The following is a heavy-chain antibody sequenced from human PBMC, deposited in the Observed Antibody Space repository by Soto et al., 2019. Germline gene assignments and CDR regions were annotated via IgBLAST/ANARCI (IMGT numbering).Heavy chain of an antibody. V-gene: IGHV1-2*04. Sequence: ASVKVSCKASGYTFTGYYMHWVRQAPGQGLEWMGWINPNSGGTNYAQKFQGWVTMTRDTSISTAYMGLSRLRSDDTAVYYCARDFGITMVRGVIILPFDPWGQGTLVTVSS. CDR1: GYTFTGYY. D-gene: IGHD3-10*01. J-gene: IGHJ5*02. CDR2: INPNSGGT. CDR3: ARDFGITMVRGVIILPFDP.